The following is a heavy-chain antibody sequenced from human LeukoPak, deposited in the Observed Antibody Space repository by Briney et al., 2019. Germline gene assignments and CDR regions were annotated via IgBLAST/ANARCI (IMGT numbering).Heavy chain of an antibody. V-gene: IGHV1-18*01. D-gene: IGHD2-2*01. J-gene: IGHJ5*02. Sequence: ASVKVSCKASGYTFTNYGISWVRQAPGQGLEWMGWISAYNGNTNYAQKLQGRVTMTTDTSTNTAYMDLRSLRSDDTAVYYCARDDSWVSTSYCDSTGCYPNRFDPWGQGTLVTVSS. CDR3: ARDDSWVSTSYCDSTGCYPNRFDP. CDR1: GYTFTNYG. CDR2: ISAYNGNT.